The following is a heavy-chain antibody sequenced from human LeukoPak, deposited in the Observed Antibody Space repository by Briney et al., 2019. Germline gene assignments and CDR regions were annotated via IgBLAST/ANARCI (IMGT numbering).Heavy chain of an antibody. D-gene: IGHD1-26*01. V-gene: IGHV3-23*01. J-gene: IGHJ5*02. CDR3: AKDPLGSPGWFDP. CDR1: GFTFSSYA. CDR2: ISGSGGST. Sequence: QSGGSLRLSCAASGFTFSSYAMSWVRQAPGKGLEWASAISGSGGSTYYADSVKGRFTISRDNSKNTLYLQMNSLRAEDTAVYYCAKDPLGSPGWFDPWGQGTLVTVSS.